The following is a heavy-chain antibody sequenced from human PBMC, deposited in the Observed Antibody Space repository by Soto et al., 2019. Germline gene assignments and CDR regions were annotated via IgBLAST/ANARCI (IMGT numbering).Heavy chain of an antibody. V-gene: IGHV3-33*01. J-gene: IGHJ4*02. CDR1: GFTFSSYG. CDR2: IWYDGSNK. Sequence: QVQLVETGGAVVQPGRSLRLSCAASGFTFSSYGMHWVRQAPGKGLEWVAVIWYDGSNKYYADSVKGRFTISRDNSKNTLYPQMNSLRAEETAVYYCARGSSITMIVAYWGQGTLVTVSS. D-gene: IGHD3-22*01. CDR3: ARGSSITMIVAY.